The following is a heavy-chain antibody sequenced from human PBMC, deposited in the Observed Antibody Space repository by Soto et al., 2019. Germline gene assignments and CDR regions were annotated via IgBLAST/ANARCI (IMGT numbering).Heavy chain of an antibody. J-gene: IGHJ4*02. CDR1: GGSMSSFS. CDR2: IHYSGTT. D-gene: IGHD3-10*01. Sequence: SETLSLTCTVSGGSMSSFSWSWIRQSPGKGLEWIGHIHYSGTTSYNPSLNSRVTMSVDTSKNQFSLKVNSVTAADTAVYYCARESYYGSGATVVAYWGQGTLVTVSS. V-gene: IGHV4-59*01. CDR3: ARESYYGSGATVVAY.